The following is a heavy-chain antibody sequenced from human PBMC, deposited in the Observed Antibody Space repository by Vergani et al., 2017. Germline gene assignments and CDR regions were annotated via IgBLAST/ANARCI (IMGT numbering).Heavy chain of an antibody. D-gene: IGHD6-19*01. CDR3: ARDSXLPGEEQWLVGEYYFGY. CDR1: GYTFTSYG. Sequence: QVQLVQSGAEVKKPGASVKVSCKASGYTFTSYGISWVRQAPGQGLEWMGWISAYNGNTNYAQKLQGRVTMTTDTSTSTAYMELRRLRSDDTAVYYCARDSXLPGEEQWLVGEYYFGYWGQGTLVTVSS. V-gene: IGHV1-18*04. J-gene: IGHJ4*02. CDR2: ISAYNGNT.